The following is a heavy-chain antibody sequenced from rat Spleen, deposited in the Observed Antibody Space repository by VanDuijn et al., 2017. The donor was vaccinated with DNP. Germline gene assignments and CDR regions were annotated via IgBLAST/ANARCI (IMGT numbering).Heavy chain of an antibody. CDR2: IIYDGSRT. CDR1: GFTFSDYN. CDR3: ATGLGRGVPFDY. J-gene: IGHJ2*01. Sequence: EVQLVESGGGLVQPGRSLKLSCAASGFTFSDYNMAWVRQAPKKGLEWVATIIYDGSRTYYRDSVKGRFTISRDNAKSTLYLQMDSLRSEDTATYYCATGLGRGVPFDYWGQGVMVTVSS. D-gene: IGHD1-4*01. V-gene: IGHV5S10*01.